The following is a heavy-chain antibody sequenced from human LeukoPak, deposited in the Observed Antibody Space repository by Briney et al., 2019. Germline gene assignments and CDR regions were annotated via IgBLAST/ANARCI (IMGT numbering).Heavy chain of an antibody. J-gene: IGHJ4*02. D-gene: IGHD4-23*01. CDR2: IYYSGST. Sequence: PSETLSLTCTVSGGSISSSSYYWGWIRQPPGKGLEWIGSIYYSGSTYYNPSLKSRVTISVDTSKNQFSLKLSSVTAADTAVYYCARVADYGGNSGNFDYWGQGTLVTVSS. CDR1: GGSISSSSYY. V-gene: IGHV4-39*07. CDR3: ARVADYGGNSGNFDY.